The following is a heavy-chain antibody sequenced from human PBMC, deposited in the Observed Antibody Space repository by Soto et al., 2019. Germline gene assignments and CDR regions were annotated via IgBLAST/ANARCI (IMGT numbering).Heavy chain of an antibody. CDR3: ARDLQVEIARSLLLDY. D-gene: IGHD2-15*01. J-gene: IGHJ4*02. CDR2: ISYDGSNK. CDR1: GFTFSSYA. V-gene: IGHV3-30-3*01. Sequence: GSLRLSCAASGFTFSSYAMHWVRQAPGKGLEWVAVISYDGSNKYYADSVKGRFTISRDNSKNTLYLQMNSLRAEDTAVYYCARDLQVEIARSLLLDYWGQGTRVTVSS.